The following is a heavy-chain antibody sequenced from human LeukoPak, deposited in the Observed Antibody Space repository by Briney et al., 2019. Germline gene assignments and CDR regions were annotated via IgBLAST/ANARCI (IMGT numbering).Heavy chain of an antibody. CDR3: ARHKDSGSYYYYYYGMDV. D-gene: IGHD1-26*01. CDR2: IYYSGST. CDR1: GGSISSYY. Sequence: SETLSLTCTVSGGSISSYYWSWLRQPPGKGLEWIGYIYYSGSTNYNPSLKSRVTISVDTSKNQFSLKLSSVTAADTAVYYCARHKDSGSYYYYYYGMDVWGQGTTVTVSS. J-gene: IGHJ6*02. V-gene: IGHV4-59*08.